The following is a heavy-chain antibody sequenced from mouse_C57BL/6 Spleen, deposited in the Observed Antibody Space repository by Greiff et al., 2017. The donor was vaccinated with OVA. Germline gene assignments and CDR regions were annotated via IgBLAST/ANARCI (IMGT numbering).Heavy chain of an antibody. CDR3: ASYSYSNYEEFAY. Sequence: VQLQQSGPELVKPGASVKISCKASGYTFTDYYMNWVKQSHGKSLEWIGDINPNNGGTSYNQKFKGKATLTVDKSSSTAYMELRSLTSEYSAVYYCASYSYSNYEEFAYWGQGTLVTVSA. J-gene: IGHJ3*01. CDR1: GYTFTDYY. V-gene: IGHV1-26*01. CDR2: INPNNGGT. D-gene: IGHD2-5*01.